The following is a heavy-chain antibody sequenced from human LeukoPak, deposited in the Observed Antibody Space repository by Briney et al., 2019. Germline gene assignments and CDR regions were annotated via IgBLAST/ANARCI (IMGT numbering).Heavy chain of an antibody. Sequence: GGSLRLSCAASGFTLSNIAMCWVRQAPGKGLEWVSTLSGSGLNTFYADSVKGRFTISRDNSKNTLYLQMDSLRAEDTAVYHCVKRYTTGWYYFDFWGQGTLVTVSS. CDR3: VKRYTTGWYYFDF. D-gene: IGHD6-19*01. CDR1: GFTLSNIA. V-gene: IGHV3-23*01. J-gene: IGHJ4*02. CDR2: LSGSGLNT.